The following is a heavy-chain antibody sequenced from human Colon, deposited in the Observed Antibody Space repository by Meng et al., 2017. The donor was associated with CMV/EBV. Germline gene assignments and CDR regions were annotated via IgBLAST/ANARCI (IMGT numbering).Heavy chain of an antibody. J-gene: IGHJ5*02. V-gene: IGHV5-51*01. CDR1: GYCFTCSW. CDR2: LIPGDSDS. Sequence: SGYCFTCSWVGWLRHMPERPLEWIGTLIPGDSDSRYSPSFQVHVAISVDKSITTAYLHWSTLRASVTATYYCARHGLGSRFLQWASPWGQGTLVTAPQ. D-gene: IGHD3-3*01. CDR3: ARHGLGSRFLQWASP.